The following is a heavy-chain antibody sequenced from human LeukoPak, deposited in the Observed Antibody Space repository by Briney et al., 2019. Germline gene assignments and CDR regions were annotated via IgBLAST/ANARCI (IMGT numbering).Heavy chain of an antibody. CDR1: GFTLSDYY. CDR2: IRNKAKSYST. D-gene: IGHD1-26*01. V-gene: IGHV3-72*01. CDR3: TRGQDSGSYFDY. J-gene: IGHJ4*02. Sequence: PGGSLRLSCTASGFTLSDYYMEWVRRAPGKGLEWVSRIRNKAKSYSTEYAASVKGRFTISRDDSKNSLFLQMNSLKIENTAVYYCTRGQDSGSYFDYWGQGILVTVSS.